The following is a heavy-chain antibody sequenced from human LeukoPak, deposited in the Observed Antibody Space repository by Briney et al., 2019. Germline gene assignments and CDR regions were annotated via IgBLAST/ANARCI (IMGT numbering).Heavy chain of an antibody. CDR1: GGTFSSYA. CDR2: IIPIFGTA. CDR3: ARAQGCSSSWYFDY. D-gene: IGHD6-13*01. V-gene: IGHV1-69*06. Sequence: SVKVSCKASGGTFSSYAISWGRQAPGQGLEWMGGIIPIFGTANYAQKFQGRVTITADKSTSTAYMELSSLRSEDTAVYYCARAQGCSSSWYFDYWGQGTLVTVYS. J-gene: IGHJ4*02.